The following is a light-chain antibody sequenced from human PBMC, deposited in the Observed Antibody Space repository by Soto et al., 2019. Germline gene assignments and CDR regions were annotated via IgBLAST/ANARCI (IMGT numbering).Light chain of an antibody. Sequence: TQSPSSLSASVGDRVTITCRASQDIGSHLAWYQQKPGQAPRLLIYDASNRATGIPARFSGSGSGTDFTLTISSLEPEDFAVYYCQQRSNWPPITFGQGTRLEIK. J-gene: IGKJ5*01. CDR1: QDIGSH. CDR3: QQRSNWPPIT. CDR2: DAS. V-gene: IGKV3-11*01.